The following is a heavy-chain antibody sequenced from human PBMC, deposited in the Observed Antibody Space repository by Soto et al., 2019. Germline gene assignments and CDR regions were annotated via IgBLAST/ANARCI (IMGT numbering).Heavy chain of an antibody. CDR2: IKQDGSGK. J-gene: IGHJ3*02. CDR1: GFTFSSYW. Sequence: GGSLRLSCAASGFTFSSYWMSWVRQAPGKGLEWVANIKQDGSGKYYVDSVKGRFTISRDNAKNSLYLQMNSLRAEDTAVYYCARDRGLRIPDDWSDAFDIWGQGTMVTVSS. V-gene: IGHV3-7*01. D-gene: IGHD1-1*01. CDR3: ARDRGLRIPDDWSDAFDI.